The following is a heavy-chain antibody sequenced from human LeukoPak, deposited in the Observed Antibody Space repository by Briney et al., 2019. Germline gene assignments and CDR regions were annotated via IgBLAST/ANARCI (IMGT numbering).Heavy chain of an antibody. CDR3: AKDPGASVSGFHMDV. CDR1: GFTFRNYG. Sequence: PGGSLRLSCAASGFTFRNYGMHWVRQATGKGLEWVSFIWSDGHNRFYADSVKGRFTISRDNSKNMLYLQMDALRAEDTALYFCAKDPGASVSGFHMDVWGKGTTVIVSS. CDR2: IWSDGHNR. D-gene: IGHD2-8*02. V-gene: IGHV3-30*02. J-gene: IGHJ6*03.